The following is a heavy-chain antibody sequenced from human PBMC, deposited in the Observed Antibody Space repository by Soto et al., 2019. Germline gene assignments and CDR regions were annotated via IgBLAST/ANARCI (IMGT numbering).Heavy chain of an antibody. CDR3: ARGDYYDSSGPFSDAFDI. CDR2: IKPDGSEK. Sequence: PGGSLRLSCAASGFTFSSYWMSWVRQAPGKGLEWVANIKPDGSEKWYVDSVKGRFTISRDNAKNSLYLQMNGLRAEDTAVYYCARGDYYDSSGPFSDAFDIWGQGTMVTVSS. CDR1: GFTFSSYW. V-gene: IGHV3-7*04. J-gene: IGHJ3*02. D-gene: IGHD3-22*01.